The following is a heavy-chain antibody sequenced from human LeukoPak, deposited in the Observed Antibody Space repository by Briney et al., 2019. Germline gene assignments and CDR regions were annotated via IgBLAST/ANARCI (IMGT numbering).Heavy chain of an antibody. J-gene: IGHJ4*02. CDR3: ARHNGRPIGLAGGFDY. V-gene: IGHV1-18*01. Sequence: ASVKVSCKASGYTFTSYGISWVRQAPGQGLEWMGWISAYNGNTNYAQKLQGRVTMTTDTSTSTAYMELRSLRSDDTAVYYCARHNGRPIGLAGGFDYWGQGSLVTVSS. CDR1: GYTFTSYG. D-gene: IGHD6-19*01. CDR2: ISAYNGNT.